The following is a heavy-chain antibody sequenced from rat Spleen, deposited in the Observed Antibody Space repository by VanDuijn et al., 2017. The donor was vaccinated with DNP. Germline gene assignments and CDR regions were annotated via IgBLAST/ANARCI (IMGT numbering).Heavy chain of an antibody. D-gene: IGHD1-1*01. CDR2: ISSSSTTT. CDR3: ARRDYSALFDY. CDR1: GFTFSDYG. J-gene: IGHJ2*01. V-gene: IGHV5-34*01. Sequence: EVQLVESGGGLVQPGRSLKLSCVASGFTFSDYGMSWIRQAPGKGLEWVAYISSSSTTTYYADTVKGRFTISRDNAENTLYLQLSSLRSEDTALYYCARRDYSALFDYWGQGVMVTVSS.